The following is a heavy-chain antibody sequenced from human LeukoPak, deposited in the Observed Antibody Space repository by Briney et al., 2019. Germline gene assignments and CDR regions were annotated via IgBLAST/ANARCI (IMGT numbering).Heavy chain of an antibody. Sequence: PGGSLRLSCAASGFTFSSYGMNWVRQAPGKGLEWVSSISSSDTYIYYADSVKGRFTISRDNAKNSLYLQMNGLRAEDTAVYYCARVAITAAGADYWGQGTLVTVSS. CDR1: GFTFSSYG. CDR3: ARVAITAAGADY. V-gene: IGHV3-21*01. J-gene: IGHJ4*02. D-gene: IGHD6-13*01. CDR2: ISSSDTYI.